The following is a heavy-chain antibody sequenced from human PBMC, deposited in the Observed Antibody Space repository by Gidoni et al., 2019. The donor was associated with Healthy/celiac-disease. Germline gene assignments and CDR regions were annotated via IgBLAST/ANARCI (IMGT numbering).Heavy chain of an antibody. V-gene: IGHV1-69*01. J-gene: IGHJ4*02. CDR1: GGNFSSYA. D-gene: IGHD6-13*01. Sequence: QVQLVQSAAAVKTPGPSVKVSCKASGGNFSSYAIRWARQAPGQGLEWMGGIIPIIGTACYAQKFQGRVTITADESTSTAYMELSSLRSEDTAVYYCASWDRAAAGTGFAFDYWGQGTLVTVSS. CDR3: ASWDRAAAGTGFAFDY. CDR2: IIPIIGTA.